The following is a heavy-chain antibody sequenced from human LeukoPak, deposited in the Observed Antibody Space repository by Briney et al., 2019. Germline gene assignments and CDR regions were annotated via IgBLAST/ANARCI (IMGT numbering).Heavy chain of an antibody. CDR3: ARDDGYFYYYYMDV. V-gene: IGHV1-2*02. Sequence: GASVKVSCKASGYTFTGYYMHWVRQAPGQGLEWMGWINPNSGGTNYAQKFQGRVTMTRDTSISTVYMELSRLRSDDTAVYYCARDDGYFYYYYMDVWGKGTTVTVSS. J-gene: IGHJ6*03. CDR1: GYTFTGYY. CDR2: INPNSGGT.